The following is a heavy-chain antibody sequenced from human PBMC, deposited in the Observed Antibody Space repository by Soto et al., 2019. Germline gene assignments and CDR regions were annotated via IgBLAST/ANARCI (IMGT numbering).Heavy chain of an antibody. CDR1: GFPFSNYY. J-gene: IGHJ3*02. D-gene: IGHD2-2*01. V-gene: IGHV1-46*01. Sequence: QVQLVQSVAEVKKPGASVKVSCKATGFPFSNYYVHWVRQATGQGLEWMGMMNPNNGNTTNTHKFQSRVAMTRDMSTSTAYLELNSLRSEDTTLSYCASSLLPAYMRATYPSDIWGQGTKVTVSS. CDR2: MNPNNGNT. CDR3: ASSLLPAYMRATYPSDI.